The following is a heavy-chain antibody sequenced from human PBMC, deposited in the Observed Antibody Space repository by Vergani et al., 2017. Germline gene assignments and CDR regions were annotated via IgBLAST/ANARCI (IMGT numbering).Heavy chain of an antibody. CDR1: GYTSTDYY. V-gene: IGHV1-69-2*01. CDR3: ATMKPGSSWYVADEYYQH. J-gene: IGHJ1*01. D-gene: IGHD6-13*01. Sequence: EVQLVQSGAEVTKPGATVKISCTVSGYTSTDYYMHWVQQAPGKGLEWMGLVDPEDGETIYAEKFQGRVTITADTSTDTAYIELSSLRSEDTAVYYCATMKPGSSWYVADEYYQHWGQGTLVTVSS. CDR2: VDPEDGET.